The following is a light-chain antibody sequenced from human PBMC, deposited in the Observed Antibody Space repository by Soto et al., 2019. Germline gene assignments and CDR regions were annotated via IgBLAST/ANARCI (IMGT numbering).Light chain of an antibody. CDR2: DAS. CDR3: LQYSPSLIT. J-gene: IGKJ5*01. V-gene: IGKV3-20*01. CDR1: QSVGNN. Sequence: ENVLTQSPGTLSLSPGERATLSCRASQSVGNNLAWYQQRPGQAPTLLISDASTRATGIPDRFSGSGSGTDFTLTSSRLEAEDYALYYCLQYSPSLITFGQGTRL.